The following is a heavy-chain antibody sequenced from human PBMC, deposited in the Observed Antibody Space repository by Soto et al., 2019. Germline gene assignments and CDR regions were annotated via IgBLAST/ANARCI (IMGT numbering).Heavy chain of an antibody. D-gene: IGHD3-10*01. Sequence: SSVKVSCKASGYTFTGYYMHWVRQAPGQGLEWMGWINPNSGGTNYAQKFQGWVTMTRDTSISTAYMELSRLRSDDTAVYYCARDLGGPTGSGHARCNDAFDIWGQGTMVTVSS. CDR3: ARDLGGPTGSGHARCNDAFDI. CDR1: GYTFTGYY. J-gene: IGHJ3*02. CDR2: INPNSGGT. V-gene: IGHV1-2*04.